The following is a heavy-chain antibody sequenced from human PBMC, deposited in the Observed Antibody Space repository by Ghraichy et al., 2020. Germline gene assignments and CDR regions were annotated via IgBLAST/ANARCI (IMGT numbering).Heavy chain of an antibody. CDR1: GGSISSYY. CDR2: IYYSGST. CDR3: ARHEASNYDFWSRYYYYYMDV. Sequence: SETLSLTCTVSGGSISSYYWSWIRQPPGKGLEWIGYIYYSGSTNYNPSLKSRVTISVDTSKNQFSLKLSSVTAADTAVYYCARHEASNYDFWSRYYYYYMDVWGKGTTVTVSS. V-gene: IGHV4-59*08. D-gene: IGHD3-3*01. J-gene: IGHJ6*03.